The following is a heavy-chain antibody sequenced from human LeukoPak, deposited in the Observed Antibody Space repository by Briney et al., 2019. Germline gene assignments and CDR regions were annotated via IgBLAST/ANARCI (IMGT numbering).Heavy chain of an antibody. Sequence: PSETLSLTCTVSGGSISSYYWSWIRQPPGKGLEWIGYIYYSGSTNYNPSLKSRVTISVDTSKNQFSLKLSSVTAADTAVYYCARGYTDYCSGGSCYPSFDYWGQGTLVTVSS. CDR2: IYYSGST. D-gene: IGHD2-15*01. CDR3: ARGYTDYCSGGSCYPSFDY. V-gene: IGHV4-59*01. J-gene: IGHJ4*02. CDR1: GGSISSYY.